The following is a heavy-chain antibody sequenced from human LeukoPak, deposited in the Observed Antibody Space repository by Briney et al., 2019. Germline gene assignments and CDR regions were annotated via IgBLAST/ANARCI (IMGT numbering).Heavy chain of an antibody. CDR1: GGSISSYY. CDR2: IYYSGST. J-gene: IGHJ4*02. D-gene: IGHD5-24*01. V-gene: IGHV4-59*01. Sequence: SETLSLTCTVPGGSISSYYWNWIRQPPGKGLEWIGYIYYSGSTNYNPSLKSRVTISVDTSKNQFSLKLSSVTAADTAVYYCARGGGYNSPLGYWGQGTLVTVSS. CDR3: ARGGGYNSPLGY.